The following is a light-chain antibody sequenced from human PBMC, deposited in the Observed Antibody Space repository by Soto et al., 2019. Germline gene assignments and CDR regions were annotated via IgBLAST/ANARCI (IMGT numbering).Light chain of an antibody. CDR1: SSDVGSYNL. V-gene: IGLV2-23*02. J-gene: IGLJ1*01. CDR2: EVS. CDR3: CSYAGSSTLV. Sequence: QSALTQPASVSGSPGQSITISCTGTSSDVGSYNLVSWYQQHPGKAPKLMIYEVSKRHSGVSNRFSGSKSGNTASLTISGLQAEDEADYYCCSYAGSSTLVFGTGTKVTVL.